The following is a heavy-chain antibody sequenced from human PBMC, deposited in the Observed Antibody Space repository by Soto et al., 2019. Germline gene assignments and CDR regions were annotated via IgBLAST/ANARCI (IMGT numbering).Heavy chain of an antibody. CDR1: GGSFSGYY. Sequence: SETLSLTCAVYGGSFSGYYWSWIRQPPGKGLEWIGEINHSGSTNYNPSLKSRVTISVDTSKNQFSLKLSSVTAADTAVYYCASPRSRGNKYYYFDYWGQGTLVTVSS. D-gene: IGHD2-15*01. J-gene: IGHJ4*02. CDR3: ASPRSRGNKYYYFDY. V-gene: IGHV4-34*01. CDR2: INHSGST.